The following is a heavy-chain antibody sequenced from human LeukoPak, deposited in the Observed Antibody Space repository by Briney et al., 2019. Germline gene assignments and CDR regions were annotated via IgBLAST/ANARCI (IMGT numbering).Heavy chain of an antibody. CDR1: GFSLNTYS. CDR3: ARVRWVGYMDV. J-gene: IGHJ6*03. Sequence: PGGSLRLSCAASGFSLNTYSMNWVRQAPGKGLEWVSVIYSGGSTYYADSVKGRFTISRDNSKNTLYLQMNSLRAEDTAVYYCARVRWVGYMDVWGKGTTVTISS. V-gene: IGHV3-53*01. CDR2: IYSGGST. D-gene: IGHD1-26*01.